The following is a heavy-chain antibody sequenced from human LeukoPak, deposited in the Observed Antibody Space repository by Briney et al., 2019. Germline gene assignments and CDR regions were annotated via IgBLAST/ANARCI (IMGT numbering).Heavy chain of an antibody. CDR2: IKSKTDGGTT. CDR3: TTPQDIAMVLYHFDY. CDR1: GFTFSNAW. Sequence: GGSLRLSCAASGFTFSNAWMSWVRQAPGKGLEWVGRIKSKTDGGTTDYAAPVKGRFTISRDDSKNTLYLQMNSLKTEDTAVYYCTTPQDIAMVLYHFDYWGQGTLVTVSS. J-gene: IGHJ4*02. D-gene: IGHD5-18*01. V-gene: IGHV3-15*01.